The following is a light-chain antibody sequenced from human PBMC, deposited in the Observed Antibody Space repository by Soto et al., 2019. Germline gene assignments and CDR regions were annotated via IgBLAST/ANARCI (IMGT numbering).Light chain of an antibody. Sequence: DIQMTQSPSSLSASVGDRVTITCRASQTISNYLNWYQQKPGKAPKLLIYAASSLHSGVPSRFSGSGSGTDFTLNISRLQPEDFATYFCKQGSSTPVTFGPGTQVDFK. V-gene: IGKV1-39*01. CDR3: KQGSSTPVT. CDR2: AAS. J-gene: IGKJ3*01. CDR1: QTISNY.